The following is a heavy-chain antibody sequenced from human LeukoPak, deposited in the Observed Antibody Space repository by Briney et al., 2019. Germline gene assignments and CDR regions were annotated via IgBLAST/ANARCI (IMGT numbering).Heavy chain of an antibody. CDR3: ARARYSWTGSGMDV. CDR2: IYCGDST. CDR1: GFIVSNNY. V-gene: IGHV3-53*01. D-gene: IGHD5-12*01. Sequence: GGSLRLSCAASGFIVSNNYMTWLRQAPGKGLEWVSVIYCGDSTSYSESVKGRSTISRDKSKNTVYLQMNSLRVEDTAVYYCARARYSWTGSGMDVWGQGTTVTVSS. J-gene: IGHJ6*02.